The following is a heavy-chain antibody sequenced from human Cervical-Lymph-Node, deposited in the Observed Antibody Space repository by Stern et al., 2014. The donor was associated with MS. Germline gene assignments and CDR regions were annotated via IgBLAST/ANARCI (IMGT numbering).Heavy chain of an antibody. CDR2: LLSNGEGA. Sequence: VQLVESGGGVVQPGTSLTLSCVASGFTFSFNGMHWVRQAPGQGLEWLALLLSNGEGAFYADAVQGRFTVSRDNSRNTLYLQMNSLRVEDTAVYYCTREMYRSSENWGQGTLVTVSS. CDR3: TREMYRSSEN. V-gene: IGHV3-33*08. J-gene: IGHJ4*02. D-gene: IGHD3-10*01. CDR1: GFTFSFNG.